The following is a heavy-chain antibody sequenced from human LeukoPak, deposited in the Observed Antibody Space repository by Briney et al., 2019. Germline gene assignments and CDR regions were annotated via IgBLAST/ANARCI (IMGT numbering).Heavy chain of an antibody. CDR1: GYTFTGYY. D-gene: IGHD3-16*01. J-gene: IGHJ4*02. CDR2: INPNSGDT. Sequence: GASVKVSCKASGYTFTGYYIHWVRQAPGHGLEWMGWINPNSGDTNYAQKFQGRVTMTRDTSISTAYMELSRLRSDDTAVYYCARVRYRLAETYIDYWGQGTLVTVSS. CDR3: ARVRYRLAETYIDY. V-gene: IGHV1-2*02.